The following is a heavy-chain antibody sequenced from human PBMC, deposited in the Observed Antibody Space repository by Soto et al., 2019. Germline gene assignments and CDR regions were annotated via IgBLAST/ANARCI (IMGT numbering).Heavy chain of an antibody. CDR3: ARDRLRYFDWLLRYFDY. CDR1: GYTFTSYA. Sequence: ASVKVSCKASGYTFTSYAMHWVRQAPGQRLEWMGWINAGNGNTKYSQKFQGRVTITRDTSASTAYMELSSLRSEDTAVYYCARDRLRYFDWLLRYFDYWGQGTLVTVSS. J-gene: IGHJ4*02. D-gene: IGHD3-9*01. V-gene: IGHV1-3*01. CDR2: INAGNGNT.